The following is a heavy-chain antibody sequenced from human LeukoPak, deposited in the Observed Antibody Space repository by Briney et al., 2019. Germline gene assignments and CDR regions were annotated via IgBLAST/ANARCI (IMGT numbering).Heavy chain of an antibody. Sequence: SQTLSLTCAISGDSVSSNSAAWNWIRQSPSRGLEWLGRTYYRSKWYNDYALSEKSRITINPDTSKNQFSLQLNSVTPEDTAVYYCARHAPPNPMVRGVIINDAFDIWGQGTMVTVSS. D-gene: IGHD3-10*01. J-gene: IGHJ3*02. CDR2: TYYRSKWYN. V-gene: IGHV6-1*01. CDR3: ARHAPPNPMVRGVIINDAFDI. CDR1: GDSVSSNSAA.